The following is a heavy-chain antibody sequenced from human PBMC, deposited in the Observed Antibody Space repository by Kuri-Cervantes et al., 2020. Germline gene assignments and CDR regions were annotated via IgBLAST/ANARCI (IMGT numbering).Heavy chain of an antibody. Sequence: ASVKVSCKASGYTFTSYGISWVRQAPGQGLEWMGWISAYNGDTNYAQKLQGRVTMTTDTSTSTAYMELSSLRSEDTAVYYCARLGYCSGGSCRHYWGQGTLVTVSS. V-gene: IGHV1-18*01. CDR1: GYTFTSYG. J-gene: IGHJ4*02. CDR3: ARLGYCSGGSCRHY. D-gene: IGHD2-15*01. CDR2: ISAYNGDT.